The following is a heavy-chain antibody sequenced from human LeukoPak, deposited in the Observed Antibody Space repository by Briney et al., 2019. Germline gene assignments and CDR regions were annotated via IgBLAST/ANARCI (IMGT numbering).Heavy chain of an antibody. D-gene: IGHD6-13*01. CDR3: ARMEQQLVRDNWFDP. CDR1: GGTFSSYA. CDR2: ILPIFGIA. Sequence: SVKVSCKASGGTFSSYAISWVRQAPGQGLEWMGRILPIFGIANYAQKFQGRVTITADKSTSTAYMELSSLRSEDTAVYYCARMEQQLVRDNWFDPWGQGTLVTVSS. V-gene: IGHV1-69*04. J-gene: IGHJ5*02.